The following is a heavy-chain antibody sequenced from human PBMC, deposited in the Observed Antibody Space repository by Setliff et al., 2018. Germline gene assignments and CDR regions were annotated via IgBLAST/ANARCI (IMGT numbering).Heavy chain of an antibody. V-gene: IGHV4-59*08. CDR1: GGSISNYY. Sequence: SETLSLTCTVSGGSISNYYWSWVRQPPGNGLEWIGYIYYSGSTYYNPSLKSRVTIFVDTSKNQFSLKLSSVTAADTAVYYCASLPYYDSSGYSLSYYWGQGTLVTVSS. J-gene: IGHJ4*02. CDR3: ASLPYYDSSGYSLSYY. CDR2: IYYSGST. D-gene: IGHD3-22*01.